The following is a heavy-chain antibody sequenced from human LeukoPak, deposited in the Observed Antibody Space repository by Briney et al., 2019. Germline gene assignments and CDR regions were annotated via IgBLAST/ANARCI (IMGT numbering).Heavy chain of an antibody. D-gene: IGHD6-13*01. Sequence: PGGSLRLSCAASGFTFSSYAMSWVRQAPGKGLEWVSAISGSGGSAYYADSVKGRFTISRDNSKNTLYLQMNSLRAEDTAVYYCARDSGYNSSWRDYWGQGTLVTVSS. CDR3: ARDSGYNSSWRDY. J-gene: IGHJ4*02. V-gene: IGHV3-23*01. CDR1: GFTFSSYA. CDR2: ISGSGGSA.